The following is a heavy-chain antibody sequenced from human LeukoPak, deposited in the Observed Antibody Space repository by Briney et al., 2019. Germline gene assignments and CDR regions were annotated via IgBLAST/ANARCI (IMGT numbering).Heavy chain of an antibody. CDR1: GGSISSGDYY. V-gene: IGHV4-30-2*01. Sequence: PSETLSLTCTVSGGSISSGDYYWSWIRQPPGKGLEWIGYIYHSGSTYYDPSLKSRVTISVDRSKNQFFLKLSSVTAADTAVYYCARELVPAAIYKDDAFDVWGQGTMVTVSS. J-gene: IGHJ3*01. D-gene: IGHD2-2*01. CDR2: IYHSGST. CDR3: ARELVPAAIYKDDAFDV.